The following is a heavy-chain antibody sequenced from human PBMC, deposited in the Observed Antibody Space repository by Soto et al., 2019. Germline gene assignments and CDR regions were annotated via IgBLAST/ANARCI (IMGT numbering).Heavy chain of an antibody. CDR1: GGSLGTSS. V-gene: IGHV4-59*01. CDR2: VFYTGRA. Sequence: SETLSLTCTVSGGSLGTSSRSWSRKPPGKGLEWIGYVFYTGRANYNASLKSRVSISLDTSNYQSSLKLSSVTAADTAVYYCARDGDGRMTTNPYYYNGMDVWGPGTTVT. J-gene: IGHJ6*02. D-gene: IGHD4-4*01. CDR3: ARDGDGRMTTNPYYYNGMDV.